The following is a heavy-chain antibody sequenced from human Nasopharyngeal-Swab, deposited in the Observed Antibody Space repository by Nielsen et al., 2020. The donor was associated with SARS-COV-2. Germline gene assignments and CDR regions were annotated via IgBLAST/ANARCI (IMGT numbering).Heavy chain of an antibody. J-gene: IGHJ6*03. Sequence: WIRQPPGKGLERVAFIRYDGFNQHYADSVKGRFTISRDSFKNTLYLQLNSLRAEDTAVYYCAKDHKMDSGGGVGYMDVWGKGTTVTVSS. D-gene: IGHD3-16*01. CDR2: IRYDGFNQ. CDR3: AKDHKMDSGGGVGYMDV. V-gene: IGHV3-30*02.